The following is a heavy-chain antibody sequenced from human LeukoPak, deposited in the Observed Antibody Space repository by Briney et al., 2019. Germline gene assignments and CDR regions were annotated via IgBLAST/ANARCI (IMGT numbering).Heavy chain of an antibody. CDR2: IYYSGTT. D-gene: IGHD2-8*02. V-gene: IGHV4-39*01. Sequence: SETLSLTCTVSGGSIISSSYNWGWIRQPPGKGLEWIGTIYYSGTTYYNPSLQSGVTISVDTSKNEFSPKVNSVTAADTAVYYCARLPTGFPNWFDPWGQGTRVTVSS. CDR3: ARLPTGFPNWFDP. CDR1: GGSIISSSYN. J-gene: IGHJ5*02.